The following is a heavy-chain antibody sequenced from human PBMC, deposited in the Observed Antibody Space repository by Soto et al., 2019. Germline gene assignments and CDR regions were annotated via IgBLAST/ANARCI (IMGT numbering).Heavy chain of an antibody. Sequence: ASETLSLTCTVSGGSISSYYWSWIRQPPGKGLEWIGYISYSGSTNYNPSLKSRVTISVDTSKNQFSLKLSSVTAADTAVYYCARDMDPLNWFDPWGQGTLVTVSS. D-gene: IGHD2-15*01. J-gene: IGHJ5*02. CDR1: GGSISSYY. CDR2: ISYSGST. V-gene: IGHV4-59*08. CDR3: ARDMDPLNWFDP.